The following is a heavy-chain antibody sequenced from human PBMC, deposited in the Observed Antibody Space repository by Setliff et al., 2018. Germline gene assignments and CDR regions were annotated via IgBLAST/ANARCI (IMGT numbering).Heavy chain of an antibody. J-gene: IGHJ4*02. Sequence: GGSLRLSCAASGFTLSSYWMHWVRQVPGKGLVWVSRINSDGSSTGYADSVKGRFTISRDNAKNSLYLQLDSLTADDTAVYYCARGSLSGTTYPSDYWGQGTLVTVSS. CDR3: ARGSLSGTTYPSDY. CDR2: INSDGSST. V-gene: IGHV3-74*01. D-gene: IGHD1-7*01. CDR1: GFTLSSYW.